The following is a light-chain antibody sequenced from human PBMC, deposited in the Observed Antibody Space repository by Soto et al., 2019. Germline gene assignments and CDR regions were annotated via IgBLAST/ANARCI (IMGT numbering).Light chain of an antibody. CDR2: DVS. V-gene: IGLV2-14*01. Sequence: QSALTQPASVSGSPGQSITISCVGTSSDIGDYNYVSWYQQHPGKVPKVIIFDVSNRPSGVSYRFSGTKSGNTASLTVSGLQAEDEAHYYCCSYTSSGTLIFGTGTKVTVL. CDR3: CSYTSSGTLI. J-gene: IGLJ1*01. CDR1: SSDIGDYNY.